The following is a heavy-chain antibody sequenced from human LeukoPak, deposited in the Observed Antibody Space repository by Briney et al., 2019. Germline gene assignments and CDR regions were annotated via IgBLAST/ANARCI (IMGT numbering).Heavy chain of an antibody. Sequence: GGSLRLSCAASGFTFSSYWMHWVRQAPGKGLVWVSRINTDGSNTIYADSVRGRFTIPRDNAKNTLYLQVNSLRAEDTAVYYCARVIIGATGIDYWGQGTLVTVSS. D-gene: IGHD6-13*01. CDR1: GFTFSSYW. J-gene: IGHJ4*02. V-gene: IGHV3-74*01. CDR2: INTDGSNT. CDR3: ARVIIGATGIDY.